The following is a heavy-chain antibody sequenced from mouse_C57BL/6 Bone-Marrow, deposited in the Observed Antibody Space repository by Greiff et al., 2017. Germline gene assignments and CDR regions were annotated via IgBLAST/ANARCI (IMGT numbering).Heavy chain of an antibody. J-gene: IGHJ4*01. D-gene: IGHD3-3*01. CDR1: GYTFTDYY. Sequence: VQLQQSGPVLVKPGASVKMSCKASGYTFTDYYMNWVKQSHGKSLEWIGVINPYNGGTSYNQKFKGKATLTVDKSSSTAYMELNSLTSEDSAVYYCAREEGRGAMDYWGQGTSGPVSS. V-gene: IGHV1-19*01. CDR2: INPYNGGT. CDR3: AREEGRGAMDY.